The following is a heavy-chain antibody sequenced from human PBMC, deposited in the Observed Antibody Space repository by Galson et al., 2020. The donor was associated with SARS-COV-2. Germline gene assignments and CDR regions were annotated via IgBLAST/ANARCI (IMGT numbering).Heavy chain of an antibody. V-gene: IGHV1-2*02. CDR2: INPNSGGT. CDR1: GYTFTGYY. Sequence: ASVQVSCKASGYTFTGYYMHWVRQAPGQGLEWMGWINPNSGGTNYAQKFQGRVTMTRDTSISTAYMELSRLRSDDTAVYYCARSIWFGDQFDYGGQGTLVTVSS. J-gene: IGHJ4*02. CDR3: ARSIWFGDQFDY. D-gene: IGHD3-10*01.